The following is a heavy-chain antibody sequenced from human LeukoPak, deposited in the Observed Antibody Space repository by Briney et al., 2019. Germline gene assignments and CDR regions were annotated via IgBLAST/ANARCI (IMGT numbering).Heavy chain of an antibody. CDR1: GGTFSSYA. D-gene: IGHD3-9*01. Sequence: SVKVSCKASGGTFSSYAISWVRQAPGQGLEWMGGIIPIFGTANYAQKFQGRVTITTDESTSTAYMELSSLRSEDTAVYYCARAPLGRDYGILTGDQTYYYYYMDVWGKGTTVTVSS. V-gene: IGHV1-69*05. J-gene: IGHJ6*03. CDR2: IIPIFGTA. CDR3: ARAPLGRDYGILTGDQTYYYYYMDV.